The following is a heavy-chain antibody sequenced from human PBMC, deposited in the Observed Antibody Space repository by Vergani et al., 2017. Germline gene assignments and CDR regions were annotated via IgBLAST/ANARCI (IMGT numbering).Heavy chain of an antibody. CDR2: ISSDSRTI. J-gene: IGHJ4*02. V-gene: IGHV3-11*04. Sequence: QEQLVVSGGTLVKPGGSLRLSCVVSGFTLHDYYMSWIRQAPGKGLEWVAYISSDSRTIYYADSVKGRVTISRDNARNSVFLQMGSLRVNDTAVCFCARERGAMDRWGQGTLVTVSS. CDR3: ARERGAMDR. D-gene: IGHD3-10*01. CDR1: GFTLHDYY.